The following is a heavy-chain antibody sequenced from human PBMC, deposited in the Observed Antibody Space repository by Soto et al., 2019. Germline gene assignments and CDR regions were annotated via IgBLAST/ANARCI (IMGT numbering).Heavy chain of an antibody. CDR3: ARVELNDGNLYY. Sequence: PSQTLSLTCAISGDSVSSNSAAWNWIRQSPSRGLEWLGKTYYRSKWYKHYAVSVKSRITINPDTSKNQFSLQLISVTPEDTAVYYCARVELNDGNLYYWGQGTLVTVSS. CDR2: TYYRSKWYK. CDR1: GDSVSSNSAA. V-gene: IGHV6-1*01. J-gene: IGHJ4*02. D-gene: IGHD1-1*01.